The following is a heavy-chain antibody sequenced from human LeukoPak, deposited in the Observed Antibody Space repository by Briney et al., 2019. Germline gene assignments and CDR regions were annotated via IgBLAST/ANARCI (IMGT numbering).Heavy chain of an antibody. CDR2: IGGSVGSM. V-gene: IGHV3-23*01. J-gene: IGHJ4*02. CDR1: GFTFSSYV. Sequence: GGSLRLSYAASGFTFSSYVMSWVRQAPGKGLEWVSNIGGSVGSMFYAASVKGRFAISRDNSKNTLFLQMNNLRVEDTAVYYCAKRGNSWDLFDYWGQGTLVTVSS. D-gene: IGHD6-13*01. CDR3: AKRGNSWDLFDY.